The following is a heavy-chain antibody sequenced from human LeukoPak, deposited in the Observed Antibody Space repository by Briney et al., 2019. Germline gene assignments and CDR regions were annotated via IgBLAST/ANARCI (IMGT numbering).Heavy chain of an antibody. Sequence: GASVKVSCKASGYTFTSHFMHWVRQAPGQGLEWTGIINPESGNTAYAQKFQGRITMTGDTSTSTLYMELSSLRSEDTAMYYCAKDGNWNNVPGDYYYMDVWGKGTTVAVSS. CDR2: INPESGNT. CDR1: GYTFTSHF. D-gene: IGHD1/OR15-1a*01. CDR3: AKDGNWNNVPGDYYYMDV. V-gene: IGHV1-46*01. J-gene: IGHJ6*03.